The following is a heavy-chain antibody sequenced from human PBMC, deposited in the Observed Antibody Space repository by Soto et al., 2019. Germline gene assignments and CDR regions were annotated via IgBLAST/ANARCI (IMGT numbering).Heavy chain of an antibody. CDR1: GGTFSSYA. CDR2: IIPIFGTA. D-gene: IGHD6-13*01. Sequence: SVKVSCKASGGTFSSYAISWVRQAPGQGLEWMGGIIPIFGTANYAQKFQGRVTITADESTSTAYMELRSLTSDDTAVYYCARDDLETSAFSTSWPYWGQGTLVTVS. CDR3: ARDDLETSAFSTSWPY. J-gene: IGHJ4*02. V-gene: IGHV1-69*13.